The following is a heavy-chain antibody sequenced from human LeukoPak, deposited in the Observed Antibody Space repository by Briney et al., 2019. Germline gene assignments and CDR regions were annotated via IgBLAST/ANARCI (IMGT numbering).Heavy chain of an antibody. V-gene: IGHV3-23*01. CDR2: ITDSGGDT. D-gene: IGHD4-17*01. J-gene: IGHJ4*02. CDR1: GFTFSTYA. Sequence: PGGSLRLSCAASGFTFSTYAMSWVRQAPGKGLEWFSAITDSGGDTYHADSVKGRFTISRDNSKNTLYLQMNSLRAEDTAVYYCARDYGDYFGSLFDYWGQGTLVTVSS. CDR3: ARDYGDYFGSLFDY.